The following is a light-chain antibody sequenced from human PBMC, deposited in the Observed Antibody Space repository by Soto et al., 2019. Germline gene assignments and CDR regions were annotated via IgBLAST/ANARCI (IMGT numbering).Light chain of an antibody. V-gene: IGKV3-11*01. Sequence: EIVLTQSPATLSLPPGERATLSCRASQSVSSYLAWYQQKPGQAPRLLIYDASNRATGIPARFSGSGSGTDFTLTISRLAREDFAVYYCQQRSNWGIPFGQGTRLEIK. CDR3: QQRSNWGIP. J-gene: IGKJ5*01. CDR2: DAS. CDR1: QSVSSY.